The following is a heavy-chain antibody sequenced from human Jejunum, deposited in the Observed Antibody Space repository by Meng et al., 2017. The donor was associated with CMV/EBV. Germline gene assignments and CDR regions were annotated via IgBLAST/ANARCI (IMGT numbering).Heavy chain of an antibody. CDR1: GFTVSSNY. Sequence: EVQLVESGXGLIQPGGSLRLSCAASGFTVSSNYMSWVRQAPGKGLEWVSVIYSDGNTYYADSVKGRFTISRDNSKNTVYLQMNSLRAEDTAVYYCANLGAASIQTWGQGTLVTVSS. D-gene: IGHD1-26*01. V-gene: IGHV3-53*01. CDR2: IYSDGNT. CDR3: ANLGAASIQT. J-gene: IGHJ4*02.